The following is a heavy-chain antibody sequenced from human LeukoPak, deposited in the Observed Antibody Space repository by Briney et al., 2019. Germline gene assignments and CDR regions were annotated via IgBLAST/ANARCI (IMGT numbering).Heavy chain of an antibody. Sequence: GASVKISCKASGYTFTSYYLHWVRQAPGQGLEWMGVIHPSGGSTTYAQKFQGRVTLTKDTSTSTVYIELSSLRSDDTAIFYCARMAMDTALVTNFFDLWGQGTLVTVSA. CDR2: IHPSGGST. D-gene: IGHD5-18*01. V-gene: IGHV1-46*01. CDR1: GYTFTSYY. J-gene: IGHJ4*02. CDR3: ARMAMDTALVTNFFDL.